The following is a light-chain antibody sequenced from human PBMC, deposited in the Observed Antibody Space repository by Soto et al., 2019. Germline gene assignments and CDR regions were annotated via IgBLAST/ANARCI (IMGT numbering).Light chain of an antibody. Sequence: AIRMTQSPSSFSASTGDTFTIICRASQGLGSALAWYQQKPGKAPNVLIYDASTLQSGVPSRVSGRGSGTDFTLTISSLQSEDFATDDCQQYYNYPLTVGGGTKVEIK. CDR1: QGLGSA. V-gene: IGKV1-8*01. J-gene: IGKJ4*01. CDR2: DAS. CDR3: QQYYNYPLT.